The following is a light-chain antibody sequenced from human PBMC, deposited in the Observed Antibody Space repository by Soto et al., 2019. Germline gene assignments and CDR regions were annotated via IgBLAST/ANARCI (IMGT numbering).Light chain of an antibody. CDR1: SSDVGGYNF. CDR2: DVS. CDR3: SSYTSSSTTVL. J-gene: IGLJ2*01. Sequence: QSALTQPASVSGSPGQSITISCTGTSSDVGGYNFVSWYQQHPDKAPKLMIYDVSNRPSGVSNRFSGSKSGNTASLTISGLQAEDEADYYCSSYTSSSTTVLFGGGTKLTVL. V-gene: IGLV2-14*03.